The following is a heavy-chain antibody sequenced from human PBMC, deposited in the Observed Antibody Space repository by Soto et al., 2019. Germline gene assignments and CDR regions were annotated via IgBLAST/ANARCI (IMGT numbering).Heavy chain of an antibody. CDR2: IYYSGST. CDR3: ARVRSGWGIDY. J-gene: IGHJ4*02. D-gene: IGHD6-19*01. V-gene: IGHV4-59*08. CDR1: GGSISSYY. Sequence: SETLSLTCTVSGGSISSYYWSWIRQPPGKGLDWIGYIYYSGSTNYNPSLKSRVTISVDTSKNHFSLKLSSVTAADTAVYYCARVRSGWGIDYWGQGTLVTVSS.